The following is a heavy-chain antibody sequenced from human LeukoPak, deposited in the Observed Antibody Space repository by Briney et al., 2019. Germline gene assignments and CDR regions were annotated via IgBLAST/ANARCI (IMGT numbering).Heavy chain of an antibody. V-gene: IGHV4-59*01. J-gene: IGHJ2*01. CDR2: IYYSGST. CDR3: ARGPYYYDSSGSTPYYWYFDL. D-gene: IGHD3-22*01. CDR1: GGSISSYY. Sequence: PSETLSLTCTVSGGSISSYYWSWIRQPPGKGLEWIGYIYYSGSTNYNPSLKGRVTISVDTSKNQFSLKLSSVTAADTAVYYCARGPYYYDSSGSTPYYWYFDLWGRGTLVTVSS.